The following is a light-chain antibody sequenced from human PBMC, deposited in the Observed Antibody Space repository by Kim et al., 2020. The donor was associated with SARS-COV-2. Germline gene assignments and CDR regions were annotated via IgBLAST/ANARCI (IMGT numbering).Light chain of an antibody. Sequence: SQGERATLSCRASQSSSNSYLAWYQQKPGQAPRFLIYGASTRATGIPDRFSGSGSGTDFTLTISRLEPEDFAVYYCQQYGSSLPYSFGQGTKLEI. V-gene: IGKV3-20*01. J-gene: IGKJ2*03. CDR2: GAS. CDR1: QSSSNSY. CDR3: QQYGSSLPYS.